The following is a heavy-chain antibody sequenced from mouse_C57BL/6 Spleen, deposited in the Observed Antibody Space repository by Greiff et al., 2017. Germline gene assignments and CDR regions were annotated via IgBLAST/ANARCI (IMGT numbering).Heavy chain of an antibody. V-gene: IGHV2-2*01. CDR1: GFSLTSYG. J-gene: IGHJ2*01. CDR3: ARELGRKSCFDY. CDR2: IWSGGST. D-gene: IGHD4-1*01. Sequence: VQLQQSGPGLVQPSQSLSITCTVSGFSLTSYGVHWVRPSPGKGLEWLGVIWSGGSTDYNAAFISRLSISKDNSKSQVFFKMNSLQADDTAIYYCARELGRKSCFDYGGQGTTRTVAS.